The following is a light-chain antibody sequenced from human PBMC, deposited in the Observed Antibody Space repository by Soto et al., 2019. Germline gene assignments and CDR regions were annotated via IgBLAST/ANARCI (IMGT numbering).Light chain of an antibody. J-gene: IGLJ1*01. Sequence: QSVLTQPPSASGTPGQRTTISCSGSSSNIGKKYVYWYQQLPGTAPKLLIYKDNQRPSGVPDRFSGSKSGNTASLTVSGLQAEDEADYYCTSYAGSNNFYVFGTGTKVTVL. V-gene: IGLV1-47*01. CDR3: TSYAGSNNFYV. CDR2: KDN. CDR1: SSNIGKKY.